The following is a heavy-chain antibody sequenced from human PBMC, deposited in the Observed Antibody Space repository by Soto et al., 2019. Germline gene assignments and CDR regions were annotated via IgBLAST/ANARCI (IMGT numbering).Heavy chain of an antibody. CDR2: INVSGRDT. CDR1: GFTFRNNV. J-gene: IGHJ6*02. D-gene: IGHD2-2*01. Sequence: GGSLRLSCAASGFTFRNNVFRWVRQAPGKGLEWVSGINVSGRDTYYADSVRGRFTVSRDNVKNTLYLQMNSLRPEDTAVYYCAKESRYQLPDNYFYYGFDVWGQGTTVTVSS. CDR3: AKESRYQLPDNYFYYGFDV. V-gene: IGHV3-23*01.